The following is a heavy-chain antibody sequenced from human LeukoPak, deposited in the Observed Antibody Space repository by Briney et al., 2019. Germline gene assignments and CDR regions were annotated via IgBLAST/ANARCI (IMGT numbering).Heavy chain of an antibody. CDR2: INTGNGNT. D-gene: IGHD2-2*01. V-gene: IGHV1-3*04. CDR1: GYTFTSHS. J-gene: IGHJ6*02. Sequence: ASVKVSCKASGYTFTSHSMHWVRQAPGQRLEWMGWINTGNGNTKYSQKFQGRVTVTRDTSASTAYMELSSLRSEDTAVYYCARGYCSSTSCYMDVWGQGTTVT. CDR3: ARGYCSSTSCYMDV.